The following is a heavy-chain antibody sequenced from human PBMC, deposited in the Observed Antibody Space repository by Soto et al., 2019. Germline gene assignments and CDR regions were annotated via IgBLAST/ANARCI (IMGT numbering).Heavy chain of an antibody. D-gene: IGHD3-22*01. CDR1: GFTFSSYG. CDR3: ASRAVITTEEWAFDI. V-gene: IGHV3-30*03. CDR2: ISYDGSNK. Sequence: GGSLRFSCAASGFTFSSYGMHWVRQAPGKGLEWVAVISYDGSNKYYADSVKGRFTISRDNSKNTLYLQMNSLRAEDTAVYYCASRAVITTEEWAFDIWGQGTMVTVSS. J-gene: IGHJ3*02.